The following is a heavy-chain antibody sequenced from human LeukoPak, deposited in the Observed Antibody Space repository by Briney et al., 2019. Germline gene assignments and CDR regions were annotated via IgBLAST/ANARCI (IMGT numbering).Heavy chain of an antibody. J-gene: IGHJ3*02. V-gene: IGHV5-51*01. CDR1: GYRFTTDY. Sequence: GESLKISCKASGYRFTTDYIGWVRQMPGKGLEWMGIIYPDDSETNYSPSFQGQVSMSVDKSITTAYLQWSSLKASDTAIYYCARQAYGSRFDAFDIWGRGTMVTVSS. D-gene: IGHD3-22*01. CDR2: IYPDDSET. CDR3: ARQAYGSRFDAFDI.